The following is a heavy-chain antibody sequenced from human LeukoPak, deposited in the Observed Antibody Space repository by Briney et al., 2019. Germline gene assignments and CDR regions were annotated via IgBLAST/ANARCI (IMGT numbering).Heavy chain of an antibody. J-gene: IGHJ5*02. D-gene: IGHD3-10*01. CDR2: ISSSGTTI. V-gene: IGHV3-11*04. CDR1: GFTFSDYY. Sequence: PGGSLRLSCAASGFTFSDYYMTWIRQAPGKGLEWVSHISSSGTTIYYADSVKGRFTISRDNSKNTLYLQMNSLRAEDTAVYYCVRGRGSYGWFDPWGQGTLVTVSS. CDR3: VRGRGSYGWFDP.